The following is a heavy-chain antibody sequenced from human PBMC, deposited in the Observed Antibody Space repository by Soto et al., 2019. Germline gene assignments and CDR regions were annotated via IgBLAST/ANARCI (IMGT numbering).Heavy chain of an antibody. CDR1: AGSNSSYY. CDR2: IYYSGST. D-gene: IGHD3-22*01. Sequence: SETLSLAWTVSAGSNSSYYWSWVRQPPGKGLEWIGYIYYSGSTYYNPSLKSRVTISVDTSKNQCSLKVSSVTAADTAVYYCARLQYYYDSSGYYYFAYWRQGTLVNVSS. J-gene: IGHJ4*02. CDR3: ARLQYYYDSSGYYYFAY. V-gene: IGHV4-59*01.